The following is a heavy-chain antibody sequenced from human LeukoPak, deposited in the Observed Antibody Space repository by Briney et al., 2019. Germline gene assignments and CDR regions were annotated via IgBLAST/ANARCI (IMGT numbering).Heavy chain of an antibody. Sequence: PSQTLSLTCTVSGGSISSYYWSWIRQPPGKGLEWIGFIYYSGSTNYNPSLKSRVTISVHTSKNQFSLKLSSVTAADTAVYYCARTTEGGYSYGSFYYYYMDVWGKGATVTISS. CDR3: ARTTEGGYSYGSFYYYYMDV. V-gene: IGHV4-59*01. J-gene: IGHJ6*03. CDR2: IYYSGST. CDR1: GGSISSYY. D-gene: IGHD5-18*01.